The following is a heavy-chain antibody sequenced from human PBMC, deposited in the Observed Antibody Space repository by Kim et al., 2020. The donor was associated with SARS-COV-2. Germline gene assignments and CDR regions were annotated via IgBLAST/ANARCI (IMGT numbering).Heavy chain of an antibody. D-gene: IGHD6-19*01. Sequence: ASVKVSCKASGYIFTDDFIHWVRQAAGQGLESMGWINPHSGDTYFDQKCQGRVTLTGDTSISTAYMEIRGLRSDDTALYFCSRAHSSDWYMNAFDVWGQG. CDR1: GYIFTDDF. CDR2: INPHSGDT. J-gene: IGHJ3*01. V-gene: IGHV1-2*02. CDR3: SRAHSSDWYMNAFDV.